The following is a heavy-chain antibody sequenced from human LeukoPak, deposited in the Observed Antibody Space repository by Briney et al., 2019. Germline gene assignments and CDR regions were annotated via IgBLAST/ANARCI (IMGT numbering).Heavy chain of an antibody. CDR3: ARSPRIIIVRGRISYYYYMDV. Sequence: GQSLTLSCAASGFTFSSYAITWIRHAPGKAMELVSGINWNGVSTGYADSVKGRYTSSRDNAKNSLYLQMNSLRAEDTALYYCARSPRIIIVRGRISYYYYMDVWGKGTTVTVSS. CDR2: INWNGVST. CDR1: GFTFSSYA. J-gene: IGHJ6*03. D-gene: IGHD3-10*01. V-gene: IGHV3-20*04.